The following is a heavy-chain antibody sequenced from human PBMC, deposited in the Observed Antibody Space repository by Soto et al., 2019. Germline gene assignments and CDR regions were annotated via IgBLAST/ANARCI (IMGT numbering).Heavy chain of an antibody. D-gene: IGHD3-22*01. J-gene: IGHJ5*02. Sequence: QITLKESGPTLVKPTQTLTLTCTFSGFSLTTSGVGVGWIRQPPGKALEWLALIYWDDDKRYSPSLKTRVTITQDTSKNQVVLTMTNMDPVDTATYFCARYAGSGYYYGNWFDPWGQGTLVTVSS. CDR3: ARYAGSGYYYGNWFDP. CDR2: IYWDDDK. V-gene: IGHV2-5*02. CDR1: GFSLTTSGVG.